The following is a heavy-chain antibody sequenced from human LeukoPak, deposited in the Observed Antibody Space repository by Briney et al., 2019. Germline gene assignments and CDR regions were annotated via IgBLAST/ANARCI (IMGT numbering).Heavy chain of an antibody. CDR2: ISPDGSTT. Sequence: QPGGSLRLSCAASGFTFSSYWMHWVRQAPGKGLVWVSRISPDGSTTGHADSVKGRFTLSRDNSKNTLYLQMNSLRAEDTAVYYCAREELGSSLGFDPWGQGTLVTVSS. CDR1: GFTFSSYW. V-gene: IGHV3-74*01. D-gene: IGHD3-16*01. CDR3: AREELGSSLGFDP. J-gene: IGHJ5*02.